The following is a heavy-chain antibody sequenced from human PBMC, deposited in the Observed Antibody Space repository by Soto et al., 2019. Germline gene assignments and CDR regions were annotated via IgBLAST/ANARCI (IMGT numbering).Heavy chain of an antibody. CDR3: AREGLVLVPTTVNSDYYYYAMDV. D-gene: IGHD2-2*01. Sequence: ASVKVACKGSGDTFSTYTITWMRKNTGQGLEWMGGIIPRSATSNYAQKFQGRVTITADESTSTAYMELSSLRSEDTAVYYCAREGLVLVPTTVNSDYYYYAMDVWGQGTTVTVSS. V-gene: IGHV1-69*13. J-gene: IGHJ6*02. CDR2: IIPRSATS. CDR1: GDTFSTYT.